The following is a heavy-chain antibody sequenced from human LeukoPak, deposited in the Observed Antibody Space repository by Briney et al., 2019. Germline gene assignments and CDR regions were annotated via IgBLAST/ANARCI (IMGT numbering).Heavy chain of an antibody. J-gene: IGHJ5*02. CDR1: GGTFSSYA. Sequence: GSSVKVSCKASGGTFSSYAISWVRQAPGQGLEWMGRIIPIFGTANYAQKFQGRVTITTDESTSTAYMELSRLRSDDTAVYYCARTPKYSSSWYEPNWFDPWGQGTLVTVSS. CDR3: ARTPKYSSSWYEPNWFDP. V-gene: IGHV1-69*05. CDR2: IIPIFGTA. D-gene: IGHD6-13*01.